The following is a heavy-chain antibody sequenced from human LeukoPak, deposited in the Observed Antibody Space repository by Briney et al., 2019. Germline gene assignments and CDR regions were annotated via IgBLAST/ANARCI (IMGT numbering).Heavy chain of an antibody. CDR1: GYTFTGYY. D-gene: IGHD2-15*01. Sequence: SVKVSCKASGYTFTGYYMHWVRQAPGQGLEWMGWINPNSGGTKYAQKFQGRVTMTRDTSISTAYMELSSLKSDDTAVYYCARFLGYCSGGSCYFDYWGQGTLVTVSS. CDR3: ARFLGYCSGGSCYFDY. CDR2: INPNSGGT. J-gene: IGHJ4*02. V-gene: IGHV1-2*02.